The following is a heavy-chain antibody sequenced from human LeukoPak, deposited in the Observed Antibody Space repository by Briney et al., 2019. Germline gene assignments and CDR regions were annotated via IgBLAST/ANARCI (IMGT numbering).Heavy chain of an antibody. V-gene: IGHV3-23*01. CDR3: AKRGVVIRVILVGFHKEAYYFDS. D-gene: IGHD3-22*01. CDR2: ITHNGRTT. J-gene: IGHJ4*02. CDR1: GITLSNYG. Sequence: GGSLRLSCAVSGITLSNYGMSWVRQAPGQGLDWVAGITHNGRTTYSDSVKGRFTISRDNPKNTLYLQMNSLRAEDTAVYFCAKRGVVIRVILVGFHKEAYYFDSWGQGALVTVSS.